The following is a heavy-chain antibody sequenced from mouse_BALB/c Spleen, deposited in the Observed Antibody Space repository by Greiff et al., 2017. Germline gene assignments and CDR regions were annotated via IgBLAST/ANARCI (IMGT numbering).Heavy chain of an antibody. Sequence: QVQLQQSGAELAKPGASVKMSCKASGYTFTSYWMHWVKQRPGQGLEWIGYINPSTGYTEYNQKFKDKATLTADKSSSTAYMQLSSLTSEDSAVYYCARSYGSSWDAMDYWGQGTSVTVSS. CDR2: INPSTGYT. J-gene: IGHJ4*01. CDR3: ARSYGSSWDAMDY. V-gene: IGHV1-7*01. CDR1: GYTFTSYW. D-gene: IGHD1-1*01.